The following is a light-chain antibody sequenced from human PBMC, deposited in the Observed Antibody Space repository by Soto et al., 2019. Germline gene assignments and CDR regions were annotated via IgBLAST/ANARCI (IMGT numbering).Light chain of an antibody. CDR2: GNS. J-gene: IGLJ1*01. V-gene: IGLV1-40*01. Sequence: QSVLTQPPSVSGAPGQRVTISCTGSSSNIGAGYDVHWYQQLPGTAPKLLIYGNSNRPSGVPDRFSGSKSGTSASLALTGLQAEDEADYYCQSYDSSLRYVFGTGTQVTVL. CDR1: SSNIGAGYD. CDR3: QSYDSSLRYV.